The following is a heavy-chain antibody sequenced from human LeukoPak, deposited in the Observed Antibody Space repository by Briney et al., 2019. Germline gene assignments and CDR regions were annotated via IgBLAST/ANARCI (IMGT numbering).Heavy chain of an antibody. CDR1: GGTFSSYA. D-gene: IGHD2-2*01. Sequence: SVKVSCKASGGTFSSYAISWVRQAPGQGLEWMGGIIPIFGTANYAQKFQGRVTITADESASTAYMELSSLRSEDTAVYYCARERPAGPAAILWGQGTLVSVSS. CDR2: IIPIFGTA. CDR3: ARERPAGPAAIL. V-gene: IGHV1-69*13. J-gene: IGHJ4*02.